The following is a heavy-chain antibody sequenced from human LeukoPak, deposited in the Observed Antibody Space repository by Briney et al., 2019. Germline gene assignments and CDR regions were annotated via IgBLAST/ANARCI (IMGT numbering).Heavy chain of an antibody. CDR3: ARCLSQYGDIDY. J-gene: IGHJ4*02. CDR1: GDSISSYS. D-gene: IGHD4-17*01. V-gene: IGHV4-59*12. Sequence: SETLSLTCTVSGDSISSYSWSWVRQPPGRGLEWIGYVYYSGSTYYNPSLKSRVTISVDTSKNQFSLKLSSVTAADTAVYYCARCLSQYGDIDYWGQGTLVTVSS. CDR2: VYYSGST.